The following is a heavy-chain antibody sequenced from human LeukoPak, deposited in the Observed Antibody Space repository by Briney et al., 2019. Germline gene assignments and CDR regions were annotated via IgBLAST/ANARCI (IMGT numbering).Heavy chain of an antibody. J-gene: IGHJ6*03. Sequence: GGSLRLSCAASGFTFSSYEMNWVRQAPGKGLEWVSYISSSGSTIYYADSVKGRFTISRDNAKNSLYLQMNSLRAEDTAVYYCAREYYDILVYYHYMDVWGKGTTVTVSS. CDR2: ISSSGSTI. CDR1: GFTFSSYE. D-gene: IGHD3-9*01. V-gene: IGHV3-48*03. CDR3: AREYYDILVYYHYMDV.